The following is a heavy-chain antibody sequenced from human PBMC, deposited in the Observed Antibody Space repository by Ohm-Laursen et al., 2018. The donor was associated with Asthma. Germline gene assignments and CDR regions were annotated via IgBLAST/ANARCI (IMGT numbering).Heavy chain of an antibody. CDR3: ARRNRDRSGYYYVDY. J-gene: IGHJ4*02. Sequence: SDTLSLTCAVSGGSISSYYWSWIRQPPGKGLEWIGNIYYSGSTNYNPSLKSRVTISVDSSKNQFSLNLSSVTAADTAVYFCARRNRDRSGYYYVDYWGQGTLVTVSS. D-gene: IGHD3-22*01. CDR2: IYYSGST. V-gene: IGHV4-59*08. CDR1: GGSISSYY.